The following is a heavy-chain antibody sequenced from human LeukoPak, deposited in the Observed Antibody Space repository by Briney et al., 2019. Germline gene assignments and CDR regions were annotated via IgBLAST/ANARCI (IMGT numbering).Heavy chain of an antibody. J-gene: IGHJ6*04. CDR1: GFTFRNYM. CDR3: AELGITMIGGV. CDR2: ILEDGTIQ. Sequence: PGRSLRLSCAASGFTFRNYMMHWVRQAPGKGLDWVAVILEDGTIQHYADSVKGRFTISRGNAKNSLYLQMSSLRAEDTAVYYCAELGITMIGGVWGKGTTVTISS. D-gene: IGHD3-10*02. V-gene: IGHV3-30*04.